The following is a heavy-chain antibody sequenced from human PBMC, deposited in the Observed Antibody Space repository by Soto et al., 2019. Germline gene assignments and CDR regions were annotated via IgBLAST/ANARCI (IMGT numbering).Heavy chain of an antibody. D-gene: IGHD1-26*01. CDR3: ASVVGATNYYYYYGMDV. CDR2: ISYDGSNK. J-gene: IGHJ6*02. CDR1: GFTFGSYG. Sequence: PGGSLRLSCAASGFTFGSYGMHWVRQAPGKGLEWVAVISYDGSNKYYADSVKGRFTISRDNSKNTLYLQMNSLRAEDTAVYYCASVVGATNYYYYYGMDVWGQGTTVTVSS. V-gene: IGHV3-30*03.